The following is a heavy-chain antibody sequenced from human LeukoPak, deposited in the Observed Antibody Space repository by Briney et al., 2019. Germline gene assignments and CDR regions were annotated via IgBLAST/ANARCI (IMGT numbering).Heavy chain of an antibody. CDR1: GFTFSSYW. D-gene: IGHD3-3*01. J-gene: IGHJ4*02. V-gene: IGHV3-74*01. CDR2: INSDGSST. Sequence: GGSLRLSCAASGFTFSSYWMHWVRQAPGKGLVWVSRINSDGSSTSYADSVKGRFTISRDNAKNTLYLQMNSLRAEDTAVYYCARGVNYDFWSGYPDYWGQGTLVTVSS. CDR3: ARGVNYDFWSGYPDY.